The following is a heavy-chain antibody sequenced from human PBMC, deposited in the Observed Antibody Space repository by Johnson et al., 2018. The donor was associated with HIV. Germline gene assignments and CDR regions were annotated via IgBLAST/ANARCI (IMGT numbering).Heavy chain of an antibody. CDR1: GFTFSSYG. CDR2: IYSGDNT. Sequence: QVQLVESGGGVVQPGRSLRLSCAASGFTFSSYGMHWVRQAPGKGLEWVAVIYSGDNTFHADSVKGRFIISRDNSKNTLYLQMNNLRAGDTAVYFCARESRDGPNLRAFDIWGQGTTVIVSS. V-gene: IGHV3-NL1*01. CDR3: ARESRDGPNLRAFDI. J-gene: IGHJ3*02. D-gene: IGHD5-24*01.